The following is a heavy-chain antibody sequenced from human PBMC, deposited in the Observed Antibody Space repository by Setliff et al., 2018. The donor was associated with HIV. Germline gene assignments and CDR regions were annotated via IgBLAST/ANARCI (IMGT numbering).Heavy chain of an antibody. J-gene: IGHJ4*02. V-gene: IGHV4-28*01. Sequence: SETLSLTCTVSGGSISTSNWWGWIRQTPGKGLEWIGYIYYSGSTNYNPSLKSRVTISLDTSNNQFSLNLNSVTAADTAVYYCATSPAGEILGSRPFYFDYWGQGTLVTVSS. CDR2: IYYSGST. CDR1: GGSISTSNW. D-gene: IGHD3-10*01. CDR3: ATSPAGEILGSRPFYFDY.